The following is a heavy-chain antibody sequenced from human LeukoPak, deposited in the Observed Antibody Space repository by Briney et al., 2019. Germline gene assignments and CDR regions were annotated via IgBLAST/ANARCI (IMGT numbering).Heavy chain of an antibody. Sequence: GRSLRLSCAASGFTFSSYGMHWVRQAPGKGLEWVAVISYDGSNKYYADSVKGRFTISRDNSKNTLYLLMNSLRAEDTAVYYCAKLVADDFDYWGQGTLVTVSS. CDR3: AKLVADDFDY. D-gene: IGHD5-12*01. J-gene: IGHJ4*02. V-gene: IGHV3-30*18. CDR2: ISYDGSNK. CDR1: GFTFSSYG.